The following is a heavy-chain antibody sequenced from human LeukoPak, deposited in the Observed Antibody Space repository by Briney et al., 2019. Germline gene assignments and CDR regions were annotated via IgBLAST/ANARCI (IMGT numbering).Heavy chain of an antibody. CDR2: INPNSGGT. J-gene: IGHJ4*02. CDR3: ARGPRCSSTSCYRWDY. D-gene: IGHD2-2*02. V-gene: IGHV1-2*02. CDR1: GYTFTGYY. Sequence: ASVKVSCKASGYTFTGYYMHWVRQAPGQGLEWMGWINPNSGGTNYAQKFRGRVTMTRDTSISTAYMELSRLRSDDTAVYYCARGPRCSSTSCYRWDYWGQGTLVTVSS.